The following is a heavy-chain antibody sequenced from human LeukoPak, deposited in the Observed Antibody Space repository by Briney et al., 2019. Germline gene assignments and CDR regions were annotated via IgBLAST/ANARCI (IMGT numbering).Heavy chain of an antibody. Sequence: SETLSLTCTVSGGSISSYYWSWIRQPPGKGLEWIGYIYYSGSTNYNPSLKSRVTISVDTSKNQFSLKLSSVTAADTAVYYCARRIQLWEYYYYYYMDVWGKGTTVTISS. CDR3: ARRIQLWEYYYYYYMDV. CDR2: IYYSGST. V-gene: IGHV4-59*12. J-gene: IGHJ6*03. CDR1: GGSISSYY. D-gene: IGHD5-18*01.